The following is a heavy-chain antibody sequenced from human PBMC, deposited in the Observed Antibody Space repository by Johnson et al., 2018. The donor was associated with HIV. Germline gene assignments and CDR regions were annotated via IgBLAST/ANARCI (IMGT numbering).Heavy chain of an antibody. CDR3: ARDFVAFGECTAFDI. D-gene: IGHD3-10*01. CDR1: GFTFSDYY. J-gene: IGHJ3*02. Sequence: QVQLVESGGGLVKPGGSLRLSCAASGFTFSDYYMVWIRQAPGKGLEWLSYISSSGSTIYYADSVKGRFTISRDNAKNSVFLQMNSLRAEDTALYYCARDFVAFGECTAFDIWGQGTMVTVSS. V-gene: IGHV3-11*01. CDR2: ISSSGSTI.